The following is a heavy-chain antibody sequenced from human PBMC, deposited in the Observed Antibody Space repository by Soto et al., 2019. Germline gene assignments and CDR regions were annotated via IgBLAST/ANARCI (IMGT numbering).Heavy chain of an antibody. Sequence: QLQESGPGLVKPSGTLSLTCTVSSGSIGSGLWWKWVRQPPGKGLEWIGEIYHNGRANYNPSLKSRVSMSIAESKNQFSLQLTSVAAAATAVYFCARAARLSPFDCWGQGILVAVSS. J-gene: IGHJ4*02. V-gene: IGHV4-4*02. CDR3: ARAARLSPFDC. D-gene: IGHD6-6*01. CDR2: IYHNGRA. CDR1: SGSIGSGLW.